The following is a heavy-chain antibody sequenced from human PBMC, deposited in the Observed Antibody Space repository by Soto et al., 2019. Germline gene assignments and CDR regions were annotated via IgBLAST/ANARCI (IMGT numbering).Heavy chain of an antibody. Sequence: SETLSLTCSVSGVSVTSRSYYWNWIRQSPGRGLEYIGFIYNSGTTNYNPSLKSRVTISVDTSKNQFSLKLSSVTAADTAVYYCAKRNSGWYNFDSWGQGALVTVSS. J-gene: IGHJ4*02. CDR3: AKRNSGWYNFDS. D-gene: IGHD6-19*01. V-gene: IGHV4-61*01. CDR1: GVSVTSRSYY. CDR2: IYNSGTT.